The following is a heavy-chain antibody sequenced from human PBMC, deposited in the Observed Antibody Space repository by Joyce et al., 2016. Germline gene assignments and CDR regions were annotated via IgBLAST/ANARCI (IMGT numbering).Heavy chain of an antibody. CDR2: IYPSGTT. D-gene: IGHD2-15*01. J-gene: IGHJ3*01. CDR1: GGSITTGTHY. CDR3: ARVAAFKGDAFDL. Sequence: QVKLLESGPGLVKPSQTLSLTCTVSGGSITTGTHYWSWIRQPAGKRLEWIGRIYPSGTTNFNASLKSRVTMSLDTAKNQFSLNLSSVTAPDTAVYFCARVAAFKGDAFDLWGQGTMVIVSS. V-gene: IGHV4-61*02.